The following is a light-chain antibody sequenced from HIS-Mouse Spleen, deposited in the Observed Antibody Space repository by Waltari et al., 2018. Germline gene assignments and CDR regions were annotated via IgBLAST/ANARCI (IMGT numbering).Light chain of an antibody. Sequence: QSALTQPASVSGSPGQSITISCTGTSSDVGGYNYVPWYQQHPGNAPKLMIYEVSNRPSGVSNRFSGSKSGNTASLTISGLQAEDEADYYCSSYTSSSTPYVFGTGTKVTVL. CDR2: EVS. CDR3: SSYTSSSTPYV. J-gene: IGLJ1*01. CDR1: SSDVGGYNY. V-gene: IGLV2-14*01.